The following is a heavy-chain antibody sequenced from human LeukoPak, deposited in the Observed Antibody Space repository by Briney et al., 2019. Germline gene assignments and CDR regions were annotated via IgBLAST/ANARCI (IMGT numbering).Heavy chain of an antibody. Sequence: GASVKVSCKASGYTFTSYGISWVRQAPGQGLEWMGWISAYNGNTNYAQKLQGRVTMTTDTSTSTAYMELRSLRSGDTAVYYCARLYCSGGSCFEEGYFDYWGQGTLVTVSS. CDR3: ARLYCSGGSCFEEGYFDY. CDR2: ISAYNGNT. D-gene: IGHD2-15*01. J-gene: IGHJ4*02. V-gene: IGHV1-18*01. CDR1: GYTFTSYG.